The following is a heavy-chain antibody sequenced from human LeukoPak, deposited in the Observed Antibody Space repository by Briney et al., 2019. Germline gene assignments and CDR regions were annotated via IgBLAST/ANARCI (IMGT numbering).Heavy chain of an antibody. Sequence: PSETLSLTCTVSGGSISSGSYYWSWIRQPPGKGLEWIGSIYYSGSTYYNPFLKSRVTISVDTSKNQFSLKLSSVTAADTAVYYCARDRRAMVWWGQGTLVTVSS. CDR3: ARDRRAMVW. CDR1: GGSISSGSYY. CDR2: IYYSGST. J-gene: IGHJ4*02. D-gene: IGHD4/OR15-4a*01. V-gene: IGHV4-39*07.